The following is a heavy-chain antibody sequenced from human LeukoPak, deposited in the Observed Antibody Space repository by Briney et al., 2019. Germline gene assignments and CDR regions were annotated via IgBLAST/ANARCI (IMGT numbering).Heavy chain of an antibody. D-gene: IGHD3-3*01. CDR2: ISSRSSYI. V-gene: IGHV3-21*01. CDR1: GFTFSSYS. Sequence: GGSLRLSCAASGFTFSSYSMNWVRQAPGKGLEWVSSISSRSSYIYYADSVKGRFTISRDNAKNSLYLQMNSLRAEDTAVYYCARAYDFWSGYLYYFDYWGQGTLVTVSS. J-gene: IGHJ4*02. CDR3: ARAYDFWSGYLYYFDY.